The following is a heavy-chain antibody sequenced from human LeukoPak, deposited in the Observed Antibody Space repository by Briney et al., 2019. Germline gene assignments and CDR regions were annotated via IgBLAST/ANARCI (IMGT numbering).Heavy chain of an antibody. CDR2: IDPSDSYT. CDR1: GSGFTSYW. CDR3: ARPDFYGDYEGY. V-gene: IGHV5-10-1*01. J-gene: IGHJ4*02. Sequence: GEALKISCKGSGSGFTSYWISWVRQMPGKGLEWMGRIDPSDSYTNYSPSFQGHVTISADKSISTAYLQWSSLKASDTAMYYCARPDFYGDYEGYWGQGTLVTVSS. D-gene: IGHD4-17*01.